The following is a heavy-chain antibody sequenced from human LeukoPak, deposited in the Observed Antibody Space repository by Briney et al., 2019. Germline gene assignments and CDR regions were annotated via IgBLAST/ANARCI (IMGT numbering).Heavy chain of an antibody. J-gene: IGHJ4*02. CDR2: IRNKAYGGTA. D-gene: IGHD3-9*01. Sequence: GGSLRLSCTASGFTFSDYAMSWFRQAPGKGLEWVGFIRNKAYGGTAEYAASVKGRFTISRDDSKTIAYLQMNSLKTEDTAVYYYTREKRYFDWFQADYWGQGTLVTVSS. V-gene: IGHV3-49*03. CDR3: TREKRYFDWFQADY. CDR1: GFTFSDYA.